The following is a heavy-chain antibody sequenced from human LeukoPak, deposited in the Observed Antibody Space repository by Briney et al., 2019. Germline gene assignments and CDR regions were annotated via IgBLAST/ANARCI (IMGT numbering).Heavy chain of an antibody. CDR3: ARLAAADSDDVFDI. CDR1: GGSISSSSYY. J-gene: IGHJ3*02. Sequence: PSETLSLTCTVSGGSISSSSYYWGWIRQPPGKGLEWIGSIYYSGSTYYNPSLKSRVTISVDPSTHQVSLRLGSVTAADTALYYCARLAAADSDDVFDIWGQGTMVTVSS. D-gene: IGHD6-13*01. CDR2: IYYSGST. V-gene: IGHV4-39*07.